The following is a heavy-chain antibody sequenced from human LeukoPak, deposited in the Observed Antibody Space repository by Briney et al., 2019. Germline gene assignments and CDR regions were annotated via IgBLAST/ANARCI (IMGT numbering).Heavy chain of an antibody. V-gene: IGHV4-59*01. D-gene: IGHD3-10*01. CDR2: IYYSGST. Sequence: PSETLSLTCTVSGFSISSYYWSWIRQPPGKGLEWIGYIYYSGSTNYNPSLKSRVSISVDTCKIKSCVKLGSVCAADPAASYCARGYSGSGSYGPFDYWGQGTLVTVSS. CDR3: ARGYSGSGSYGPFDY. J-gene: IGHJ4*02. CDR1: GFSISSYY.